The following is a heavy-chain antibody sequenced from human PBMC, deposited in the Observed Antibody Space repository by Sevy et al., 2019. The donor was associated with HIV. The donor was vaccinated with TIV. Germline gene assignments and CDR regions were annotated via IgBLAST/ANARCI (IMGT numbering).Heavy chain of an antibody. D-gene: IGHD2-15*01. CDR3: ARDRWGGGSPRWFAP. J-gene: IGHJ5*02. Sequence: ASVKVSCKASGYTFTSYYMHWVRQAPGQGLEWMGIINPSGGSTSYAQKFQGRVTMTRDTSTSTVYMELSSLRSEDTAVYYCARDRWGGGSPRWFAPWGQGNLVTVS. V-gene: IGHV1-46*01. CDR1: GYTFTSYY. CDR2: INPSGGST.